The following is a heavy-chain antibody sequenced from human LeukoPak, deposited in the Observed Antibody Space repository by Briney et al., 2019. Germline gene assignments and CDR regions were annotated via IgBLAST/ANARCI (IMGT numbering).Heavy chain of an antibody. D-gene: IGHD3-16*01. CDR3: ARGGGNFDY. CDR1: GFTFSDYN. CDR2: VDNGSSYI. V-gene: IGHV3-21*01. J-gene: IGHJ4*02. Sequence: GGSLRLSCAASGFTFSDYNMNWVRQAPGKGLEWVSSVDNGSSYIYYADSVKGRFTISRDNAKNSLYLQMNSLRVEDTAVYYCARGGGNFDYWGQGTLVTVSS.